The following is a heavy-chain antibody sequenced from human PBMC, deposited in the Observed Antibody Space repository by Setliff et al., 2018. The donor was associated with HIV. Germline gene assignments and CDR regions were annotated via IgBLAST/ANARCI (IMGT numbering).Heavy chain of an antibody. CDR2: ISQSGST. Sequence: SETLSLTCAVSGGSIGSSGYSWSWIRQPPGKGLEWIGYISQSGSTYYNPSLKSRVTISVDRSKNQFSLKLSSVTAADTAVYYCARGPYYYNSSGQISAEYFQHWGQGTLVTVSS. D-gene: IGHD3-22*01. CDR3: ARGPYYYNSSGQISAEYFQH. J-gene: IGHJ1*01. V-gene: IGHV4-30-2*01. CDR1: GGSIGSSGYS.